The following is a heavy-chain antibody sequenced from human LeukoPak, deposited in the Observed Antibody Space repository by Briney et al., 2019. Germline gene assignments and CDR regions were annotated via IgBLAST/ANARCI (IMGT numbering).Heavy chain of an antibody. V-gene: IGHV3-53*01. J-gene: IGHJ4*02. CDR3: ARDPDTGIDY. D-gene: IGHD5-18*01. CDR2: LYSGGST. CDR1: GLTVSSNY. Sequence: GGSLRLSCAASGLTVSSNYMSWVRQAPGKGLEWVSVLYSGGSTYYADSVKGRFTISRDNSKNTLYLQMNSLRAEDTAVYYCARDPDTGIDYWGQGTLVTVSS.